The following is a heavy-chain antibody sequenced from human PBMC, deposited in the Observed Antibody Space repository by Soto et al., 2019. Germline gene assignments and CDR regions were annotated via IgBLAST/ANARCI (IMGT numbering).Heavy chain of an antibody. Sequence: LRLSCAASGFIFTSYAMSWVRQAPGKGLEWVSAISGGGGSTYYADSVKGRFTISRDNSKNTLYLHMNSLRAEDTAVYYCAKGPDIVAEFDYWGQGTLVTVSS. CDR1: GFIFTSYA. V-gene: IGHV3-23*01. J-gene: IGHJ4*02. CDR2: ISGGGGST. CDR3: AKGPDIVAEFDY. D-gene: IGHD5-12*01.